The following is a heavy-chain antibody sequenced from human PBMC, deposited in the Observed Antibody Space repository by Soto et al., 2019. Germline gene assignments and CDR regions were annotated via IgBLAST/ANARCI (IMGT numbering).Heavy chain of an antibody. J-gene: IGHJ4*02. CDR3: ATAYFVWSSEQPYYFDY. CDR1: GFTFSNYA. D-gene: IGHD3-16*01. V-gene: IGHV3-23*01. CDR2: ISGSGGRT. Sequence: EVQLLDSGGGLVQPGGSLRLSCAASGFTFSNYAMTWVRQGPGKGLEWVSGISGSGGRTYYADSVKGRFTISRDNSKSTLYLQMNRLRAEDTAVYYCATAYFVWSSEQPYYFDYWGQGTLVTVSS.